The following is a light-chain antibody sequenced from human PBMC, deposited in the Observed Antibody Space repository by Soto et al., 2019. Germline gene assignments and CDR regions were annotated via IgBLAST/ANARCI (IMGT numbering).Light chain of an antibody. CDR2: EVS. CDR1: SSDAGGYNY. Sequence: QSALTQPASVSGSPGQSITISCTGTSSDAGGYNYVSWYQQHPGKGPKLMIYEVSNRPSGVSNRFSGSKSGNTATLTISGLQAEDEADYYCSSYTSTTTRVFGTGTKVTVL. CDR3: SSYTSTTTRV. J-gene: IGLJ1*01. V-gene: IGLV2-14*03.